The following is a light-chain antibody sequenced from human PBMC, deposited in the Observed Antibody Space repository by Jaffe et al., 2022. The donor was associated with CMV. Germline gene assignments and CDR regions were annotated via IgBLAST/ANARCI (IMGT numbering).Light chain of an antibody. J-gene: IGLJ3*02. CDR2: SNT. Sequence: QSVLTQPPSASGTPGQRVTISCSGSSPNIGSNPVNWYQQLPGSAPKLLIYSNTQRPSGVPGRFSGSKSGTSASLAISGLQSEDEADYYCATWDDSLTGGVFGGGTKLTVL. V-gene: IGLV1-44*01. CDR1: SPNIGSNP. CDR3: ATWDDSLTGGV.